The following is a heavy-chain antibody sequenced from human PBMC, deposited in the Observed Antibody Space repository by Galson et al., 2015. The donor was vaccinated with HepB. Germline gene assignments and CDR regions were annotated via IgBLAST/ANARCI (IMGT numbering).Heavy chain of an antibody. J-gene: IGHJ4*02. Sequence: SLRLSCAASGFSFSSYGMDWVRQAPGKGLEWVSYISTSSSSIYPADSVKGRFTISRDNAKNSVYLQMNSLRAEDTAVYYCARHAYCSSSSCYWGEFFDYWGQGTLVAVSS. CDR3: ARHAYCSSSSCYWGEFFDY. D-gene: IGHD2-2*01. V-gene: IGHV3-21*01. CDR2: ISTSSSSI. CDR1: GFSFSSYG.